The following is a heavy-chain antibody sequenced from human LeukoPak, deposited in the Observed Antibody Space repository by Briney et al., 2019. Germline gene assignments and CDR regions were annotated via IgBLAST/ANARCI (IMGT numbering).Heavy chain of an antibody. CDR2: ISGSGGST. CDR1: GFTFSSYA. V-gene: IGHV3-23*01. D-gene: IGHD2-15*01. Sequence: GGSLRLSCAASGFTFSSYAMSWVRQAPGKGLEWVSAISGSGGSTYYADSVKGRFTISRDNSKNTLYLQMNSLRAEDTAVYYCAKNGAVVVVAAASFDYGGQGPLVTVSS. J-gene: IGHJ4*02. CDR3: AKNGAVVVVAAASFDY.